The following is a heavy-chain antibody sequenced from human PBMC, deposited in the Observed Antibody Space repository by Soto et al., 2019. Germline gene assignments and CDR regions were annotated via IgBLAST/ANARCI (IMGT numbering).Heavy chain of an antibody. V-gene: IGHV3-23*01. D-gene: IGHD4-17*01. Sequence: EVQLLESGGALVQPGGSLRLSCAVSGVTFSKYAMSWVRQPPGKGPEWVASITGSGGLTYYADSVKGRFTISRVNSKNILFLQMNRLSDEDTATYYCSKGDYGGNSPYWYFDLWGRGTLVIVSS. CDR2: ITGSGGLT. J-gene: IGHJ2*01. CDR3: SKGDYGGNSPYWYFDL. CDR1: GVTFSKYA.